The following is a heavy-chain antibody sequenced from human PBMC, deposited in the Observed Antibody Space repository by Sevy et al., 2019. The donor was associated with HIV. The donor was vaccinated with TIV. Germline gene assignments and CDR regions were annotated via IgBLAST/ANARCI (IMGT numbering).Heavy chain of an antibody. CDR3: ARDSGAGSSLWELLPFDY. V-gene: IGHV4-38-2*02. J-gene: IGHJ4*02. D-gene: IGHD1-26*01. CDR2: IYHSGST. CDR1: GYSISSGYY. Sequence: SETLSLTCAVSGYSISSGYYWGWIRQPPGKGLEWIGSIYHSGSTYYNPSLKSRVTISVDTSKNQFSLKLSSVTAADTAVYYCARDSGAGSSLWELLPFDYWGQGTLVTVSS.